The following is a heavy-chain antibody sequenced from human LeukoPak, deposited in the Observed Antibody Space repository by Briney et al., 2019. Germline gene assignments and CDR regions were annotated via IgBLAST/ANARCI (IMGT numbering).Heavy chain of an antibody. CDR3: ARRFGDYWYFDL. CDR2: IDPSDSYT. J-gene: IGHJ2*01. Sequence: GESLKISCKGSGYSFTSYWISWVRQMPGKGLEWMGRIDPSDSYTNYSPSFQGHVTISADKSISTAYLQWSSLKASDTAMYYCARRFGDYWYFDLWGRGTLVTVSS. V-gene: IGHV5-10-1*01. CDR1: GYSFTSYW. D-gene: IGHD3-16*01.